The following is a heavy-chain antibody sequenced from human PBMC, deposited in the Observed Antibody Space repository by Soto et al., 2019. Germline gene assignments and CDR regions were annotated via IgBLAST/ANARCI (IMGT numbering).Heavy chain of an antibody. CDR3: VREDGVVGASSAFDS. V-gene: IGHV3-21*01. CDR1: GFALTTYT. CDR2: VNGRSNYK. D-gene: IGHD1-26*01. Sequence: GGSLRLSCVASGFALTTYTMNWVRQGPGTGLEWVSSVNGRSNYKYYSDSVKGRFTVSRDNAQNSLFLQMSRLGPEDAAVYYCVREDGVVGASSAFDSWGQGTLVTVSS. J-gene: IGHJ4*02.